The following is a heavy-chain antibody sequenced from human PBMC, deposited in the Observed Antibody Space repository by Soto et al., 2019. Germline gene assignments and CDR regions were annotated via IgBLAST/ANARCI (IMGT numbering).Heavy chain of an antibody. J-gene: IGHJ4*02. D-gene: IGHD2-2*01. Sequence: QVQLQESGPGLVKPSQTLSLTCTVSGGSISSGDYYWSWIRQPPGKGLEWIGYIYYSGSTYYNPSLNSGVTIPVDASQNQFSRKLSSMTAAETAVYYCARELDGTSHLDYWGQGTLVTVSS. V-gene: IGHV4-30-4*01. CDR3: ARELDGTSHLDY. CDR2: IYYSGST. CDR1: GGSISSGDYY.